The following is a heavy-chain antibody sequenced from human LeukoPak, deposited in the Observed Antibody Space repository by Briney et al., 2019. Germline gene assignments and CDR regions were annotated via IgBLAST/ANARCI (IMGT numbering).Heavy chain of an antibody. J-gene: IGHJ3*02. V-gene: IGHV4-59*01. CDR1: GGAISTYY. CDR2: ISHSGSV. CDR3: ARDLGGINWDAFDI. Sequence: SETLSLTCTVSGGAISTYYWNWIRQPPGKGLEWIGYISHSGSVNYNPSLKSRVTISEDTSKKQFSLKLSSLTAADTAVYYCARDLGGINWDAFDIWGQGTMVTVSS. D-gene: IGHD1-20*01.